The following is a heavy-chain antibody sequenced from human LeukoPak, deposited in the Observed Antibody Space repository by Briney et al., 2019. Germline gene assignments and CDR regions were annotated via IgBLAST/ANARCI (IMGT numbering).Heavy chain of an antibody. D-gene: IGHD5-18*01. Sequence: ASVTVSCKASGYTFTGYYMHWVRQAPGQGLEWMGWINPNSGGTNYAQKFQGRVTMTRDTSISTAYMELSRLRSDDTAVYYCARDRGGYSYGRYYYYMDVWGKGTTVTVSS. CDR3: ARDRGGYSYGRYYYYMDV. V-gene: IGHV1-2*02. J-gene: IGHJ6*03. CDR1: GYTFTGYY. CDR2: INPNSGGT.